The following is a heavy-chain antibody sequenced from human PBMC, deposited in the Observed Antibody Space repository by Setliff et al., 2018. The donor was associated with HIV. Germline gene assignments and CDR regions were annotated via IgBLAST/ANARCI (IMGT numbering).Heavy chain of an antibody. V-gene: IGHV1-46*01. CDR2: INPSGGST. D-gene: IGHD1-26*01. Sequence: ASVKVSCKASGYTFTTYYMHWVRQAPGQGLEWMGIINPSGGSTNYARKFQGRVTITTDESTGTAYMELSNLRSEDTAVYYCATEGAGGSYQRASALDLWGQGTMVTVSS. J-gene: IGHJ3*01. CDR1: GYTFTTYY. CDR3: ATEGAGGSYQRASALDL.